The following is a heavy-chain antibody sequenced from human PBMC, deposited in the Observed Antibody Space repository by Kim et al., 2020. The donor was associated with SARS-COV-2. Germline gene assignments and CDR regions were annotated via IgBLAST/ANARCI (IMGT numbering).Heavy chain of an antibody. V-gene: IGHV1-46*01. CDR2: INPSGGST. Sequence: ASVKVSCKASGYTFTSYYMHWVRQAPGQGLEWMGIINPSGGSTSYAQKFQGRVTMTRDTSTSTVYMELSSLRSEDTAVYYCARETKDYYGSGSRRGYYYGMDVWGQGTTVTVSS. CDR1: GYTFTSYY. D-gene: IGHD3-10*01. CDR3: ARETKDYYGSGSRRGYYYGMDV. J-gene: IGHJ6*02.